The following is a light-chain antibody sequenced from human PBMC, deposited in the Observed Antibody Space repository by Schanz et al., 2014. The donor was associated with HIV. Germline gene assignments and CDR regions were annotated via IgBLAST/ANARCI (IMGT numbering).Light chain of an antibody. Sequence: EILMTQSPATLSVSPGERATLSCRASQTVNSHLAWYQQKPGQAPRLLIYGASTRVTGIPGRFSASGSGTEFTLTISRLEPEDSAVYYCQQYHTSPSTFGGGTKVEIK. CDR1: QTVNSH. V-gene: IGKV3-15*01. J-gene: IGKJ4*01. CDR2: GAS. CDR3: QQYHTSPST.